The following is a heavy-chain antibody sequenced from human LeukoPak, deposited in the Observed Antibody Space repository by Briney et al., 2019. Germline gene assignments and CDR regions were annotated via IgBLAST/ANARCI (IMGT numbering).Heavy chain of an antibody. CDR3: ARELGKTGTVALGY. CDR2: IIPIFGTA. V-gene: IGHV1-69*13. D-gene: IGHD1-1*01. J-gene: IGHJ4*02. CDR1: GGTFSSYA. Sequence: SVKVSCKASGGTFSSYAISWVRQAPGQGLEWMGGIIPIFGTANYAQKFQGRVTITADESTSTAYMELSSLRSEDTAVYYCARELGKTGTVALGYWGQGTLVTVSS.